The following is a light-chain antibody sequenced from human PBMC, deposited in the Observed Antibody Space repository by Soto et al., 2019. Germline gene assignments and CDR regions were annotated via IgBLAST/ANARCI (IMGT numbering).Light chain of an antibody. CDR3: SSYTGSSTL. CDR1: SSDVGAHKY. V-gene: IGLV2-14*01. CDR2: EVN. Sequence: QAVVTQPASVSGSPGQSINISCIGTSSDVGAHKYVSWYQQYPGKAPKLMIYEVNNRPSGVSNHFSGSKSGNTASLTISGLQAEDEADYYCSSYTGSSTLFGGGAKLTVL. J-gene: IGLJ3*02.